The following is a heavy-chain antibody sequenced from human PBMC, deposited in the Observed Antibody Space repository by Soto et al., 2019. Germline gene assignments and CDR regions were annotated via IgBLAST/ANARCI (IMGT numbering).Heavy chain of an antibody. D-gene: IGHD2-8*01. CDR3: ARQPVLMVYAILDY. CDR2: IYYSGST. V-gene: IGHV4-39*01. CDR1: GGSISSSSYY. J-gene: IGHJ4*02. Sequence: SETLSLTCTVSGGSISSSSYYWGWIRQPPGKGLEWIGSIYYSGSTYYNPSLKSRVTISVDTSKNQFSLKLSSVTAADTAVYYCARQPVLMVYAILDYWGQGTLVTVSS.